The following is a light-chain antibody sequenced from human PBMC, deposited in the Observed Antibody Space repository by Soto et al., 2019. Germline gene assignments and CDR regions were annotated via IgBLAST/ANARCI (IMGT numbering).Light chain of an antibody. CDR3: QQYNNWPPLT. CDR1: QSVSSN. V-gene: IGKV3-15*01. J-gene: IGKJ4*01. CDR2: GAS. Sequence: EIVMTQSPATLSVSPGEGATLSCRASQSVSSNLAWYQLKPGQAPRLLIYGASTRATGIPARFSGSGSGTEFTLNISSLQYEDFAVYYCQQYNNWPPLTFGGGTKVEI.